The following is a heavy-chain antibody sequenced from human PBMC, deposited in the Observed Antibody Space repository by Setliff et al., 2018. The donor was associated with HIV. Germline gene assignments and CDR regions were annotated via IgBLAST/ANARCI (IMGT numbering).Heavy chain of an antibody. CDR3: AGGAGVWGTSSEYYGMDV. CDR1: GLTFSSYA. Sequence: GGSLRLSCAASGLTFSSYAMSWVRQAPGKGLEWVSYISSSSSTIYYADSVKGRFTISRDNSKNTLDLQMNSRRPEDTAVYYCAGGAGVWGTSSEYYGMDVWGQGTTVTVSS. V-gene: IGHV3-48*01. J-gene: IGHJ6*02. CDR2: ISSSSSTI. D-gene: IGHD3-16*01.